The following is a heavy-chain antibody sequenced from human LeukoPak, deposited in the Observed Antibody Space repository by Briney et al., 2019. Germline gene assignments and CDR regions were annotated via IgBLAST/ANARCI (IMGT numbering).Heavy chain of an antibody. D-gene: IGHD2-2*01. Sequence: PGGSLRLSCAASGFTFSSYAMHWVRQAPGKGLEYVSAISNNGGSTYYANSVKGRFTISRDNSKNTLYLQMGSLRAEDMAVYYCARGQYRSQKIVVVPAATDFDYWGQGTLVTVSS. V-gene: IGHV3-64*01. CDR3: ARGQYRSQKIVVVPAATDFDY. CDR1: GFTFSSYA. CDR2: ISNNGGST. J-gene: IGHJ4*02.